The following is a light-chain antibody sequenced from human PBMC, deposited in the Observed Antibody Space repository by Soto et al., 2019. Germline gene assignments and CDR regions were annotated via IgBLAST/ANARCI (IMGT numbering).Light chain of an antibody. CDR3: QQYGSSPLT. CDR2: GAS. J-gene: IGKJ4*01. Sequence: EVVLTQSPCTLSLSAGERATLSWAASQSVSSSYLAWYQQKPGQAPRLVIYGASSRATGIPDRFSGSGSGTDVTLTLSRLEPADLAVYYCQQYGSSPLTFGGGTKVDIK. CDR1: QSVSSSY. V-gene: IGKV3-20*01.